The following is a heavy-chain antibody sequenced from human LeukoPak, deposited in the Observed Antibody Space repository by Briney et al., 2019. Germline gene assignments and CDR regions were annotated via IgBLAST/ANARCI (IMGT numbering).Heavy chain of an antibody. J-gene: IGHJ1*01. CDR1: GSTFNGYY. CDR2: NSPNGAAA. Sequence: EASVKVSCKTSGSTFNGYYMHWVRLAPGQGLEWMGWNSPNGAAANYAQKFQGWVTMTRDTSISTAYMELSRLRSDDTAVYYCARGPGGGSYGPEYFQHWGQGTLVTVSS. CDR3: ARGPGGGSYGPEYFQH. V-gene: IGHV1-2*04. D-gene: IGHD1-26*01.